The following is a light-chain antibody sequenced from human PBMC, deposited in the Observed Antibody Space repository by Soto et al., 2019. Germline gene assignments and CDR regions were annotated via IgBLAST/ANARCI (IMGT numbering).Light chain of an antibody. CDR2: DDS. V-gene: IGLV3-21*02. J-gene: IGLJ1*01. CDR3: QVWDSSSDHYV. CDR1: NIGSKS. Sequence: SYELTQPPSVSVAPGQTARITCGGNNIGSKSVHWYQQKPGQAPVLVVYDDSDRPSGIPERFSGSNSGNTATLTISRVEAGHEAEYYCQVWDSSSDHYVFGTGTRVTVL.